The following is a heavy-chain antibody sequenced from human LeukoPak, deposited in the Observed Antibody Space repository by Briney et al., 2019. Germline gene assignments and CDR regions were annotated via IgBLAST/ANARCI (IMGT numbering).Heavy chain of an antibody. D-gene: IGHD2-8*01. CDR1: GFTVSSNY. J-gene: IGHJ4*02. V-gene: IGHV3-23*01. CDR3: AKGPLILGFDY. CDR2: MSASGGTT. Sequence: GRSLRLSCAASGFTVSSNYMSWVRQAPGRGLEWVSVMSASGGTTDYADSVKGRFTISRDNSKNTLYLQMNSLRAEDTAVYYCAKGPLILGFDYWGQGTLVTVSS.